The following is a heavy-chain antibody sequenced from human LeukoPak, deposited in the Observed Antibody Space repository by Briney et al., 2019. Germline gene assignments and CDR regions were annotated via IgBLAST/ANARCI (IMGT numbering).Heavy chain of an antibody. D-gene: IGHD1-26*01. CDR3: ARGFVGSYYFDY. CDR1: GFTFSSYE. V-gene: IGHV3-21*05. Sequence: GGSLRLSCAASGFTFSSYEMNWVRQAPGKGLEWVSYISSSSSYIYYADSVKGRFTISRDNAKNSLYLQMNSLRAEDTAVYYCARGFVGSYYFDYWGQGTLVTVSS. J-gene: IGHJ4*02. CDR2: ISSSSSYI.